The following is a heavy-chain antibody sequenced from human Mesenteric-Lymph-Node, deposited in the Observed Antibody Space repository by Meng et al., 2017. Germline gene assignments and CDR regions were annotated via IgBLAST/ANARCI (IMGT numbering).Heavy chain of an antibody. J-gene: IGHJ4*02. CDR3: ARRLYGSGGLIDY. V-gene: IGHV5-51*01. D-gene: IGHD3-10*01. CDR2: IYPGDSDA. CDR1: GYSFSTYW. Sequence: GESLKISCKASGYSFSTYWIAWVRQMPGKGLEWMGIIYPGDSDARYSPSFQGQVTISADKSISTAYLQWSSLKASDTAMYYCARRLYGSGGLIDYWGQGTLVTVSS.